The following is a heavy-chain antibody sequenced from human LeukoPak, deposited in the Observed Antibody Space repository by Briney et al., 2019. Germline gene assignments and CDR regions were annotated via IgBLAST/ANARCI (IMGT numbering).Heavy chain of an antibody. Sequence: GGSLRLSCAASGFTFSSYAMGWVRQAPGKGLEWVSAISGSGGSTYYADSVKGRFTISRDNSKNTLYLQMNSLRAEDTAVYYCATLQGYCSGGSCYSGDYWGQGTLVTVSS. CDR1: GFTFSSYA. D-gene: IGHD2-15*01. J-gene: IGHJ4*02. CDR3: ATLQGYCSGGSCYSGDY. CDR2: ISGSGGST. V-gene: IGHV3-23*01.